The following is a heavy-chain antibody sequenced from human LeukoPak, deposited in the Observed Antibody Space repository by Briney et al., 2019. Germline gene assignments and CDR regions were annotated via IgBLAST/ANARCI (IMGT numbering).Heavy chain of an antibody. Sequence: TSETLSLTCAVYGGSFSGYYWSWIRQPPGKGLEWIGEINHSGSTNYNPSLMSRVTISVDTSKNQFSLKLSSVTAADTAVYYCARAPRKGIAAAGGGRYNWFDPWGQGTLVTVSS. CDR1: GGSFSGYY. V-gene: IGHV4-34*01. CDR2: INHSGST. D-gene: IGHD6-13*01. CDR3: ARAPRKGIAAAGGGRYNWFDP. J-gene: IGHJ5*02.